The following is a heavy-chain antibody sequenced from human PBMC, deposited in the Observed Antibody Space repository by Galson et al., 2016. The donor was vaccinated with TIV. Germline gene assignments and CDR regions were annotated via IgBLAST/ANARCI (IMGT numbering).Heavy chain of an antibody. CDR3: ARKAGYYYYAMDV. CDR2: IYYSGRT. J-gene: IGHJ6*02. CDR1: GAPIRDGDSF. Sequence: TLSLTCTVSGAPIRDGDSFWSWIRQSPGKGLEWIGYIYYSGRTFYNPSLKSRITISVDTSKNQFSVKLTSVTAADTAVYYCARKAGYYYYAMDVWGQGTTVTLSS. V-gene: IGHV4-30-4*01.